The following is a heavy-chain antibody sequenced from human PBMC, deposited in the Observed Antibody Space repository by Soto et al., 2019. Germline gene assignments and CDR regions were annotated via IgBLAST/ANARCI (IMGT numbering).Heavy chain of an antibody. V-gene: IGHV3-21*01. Sequence: EVQLVESGGGLVKPGGSLRLSCAASGFTFSSYSMNWVRQAPGKGLEWVSSISSSSSYIYYADSVKGRFTISRDNAKNSLYLQRNGLRAEDTAVYYCAREVTTVVHNWFDPWGQGTLVTVSS. CDR3: AREVTTVVHNWFDP. CDR1: GFTFSSYS. CDR2: ISSSSSYI. J-gene: IGHJ5*02. D-gene: IGHD4-17*01.